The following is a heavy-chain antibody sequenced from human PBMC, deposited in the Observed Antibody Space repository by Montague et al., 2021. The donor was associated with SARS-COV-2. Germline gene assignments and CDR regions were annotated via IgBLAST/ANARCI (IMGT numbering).Heavy chain of an antibody. V-gene: IGHV4-31*03. CDR2: IYYSGST. D-gene: IGHD4-23*01. J-gene: IGHJ6*03. Sequence: LSLTCTVSGGSISSGGYYWSWIRQPPGKGLEWIGYIYYSGSTYYNPSLTSRVTISVDTSKNQFSLKLSTVTAADTAVYYCASPYGGNLGSYYYYMDVWGQGTTVTVSS. CDR1: GGSISSGGYY. CDR3: ASPYGGNLGSYYYYMDV.